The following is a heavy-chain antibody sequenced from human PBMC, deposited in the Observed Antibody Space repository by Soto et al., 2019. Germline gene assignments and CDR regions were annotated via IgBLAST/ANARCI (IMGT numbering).Heavy chain of an antibody. D-gene: IGHD3-9*01. Sequence: SVKVSCKASGGTFSSYAISWVRQAPGQGLEWMGGIIPIFGTANYAQKFQGRVTITADESTSTAYMELSSLRSEDTAVYYCARGHGLRYFDWLLSDFDYWGQGTLVTVSS. CDR1: GGTFSSYA. J-gene: IGHJ4*02. CDR2: IIPIFGTA. CDR3: ARGHGLRYFDWLLSDFDY. V-gene: IGHV1-69*13.